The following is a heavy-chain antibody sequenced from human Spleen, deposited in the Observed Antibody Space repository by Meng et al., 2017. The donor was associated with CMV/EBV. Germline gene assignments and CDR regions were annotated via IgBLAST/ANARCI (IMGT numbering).Heavy chain of an antibody. J-gene: IGHJ4*02. CDR1: GYTFTDYY. D-gene: IGHD2-15*01. V-gene: IGHV1-2*02. CDR3: ARDLYAGYSDGPFDY. Sequence: SGYTFTDYYKHWVRQAPGQGLEWMGWINPNTGGTNYAHNFQGRVTMTRDTSISAAYMELSSLRSDDTAVYFCARDLYAGYSDGPFDYWGQGTLVTVSS. CDR2: INPNTGGT.